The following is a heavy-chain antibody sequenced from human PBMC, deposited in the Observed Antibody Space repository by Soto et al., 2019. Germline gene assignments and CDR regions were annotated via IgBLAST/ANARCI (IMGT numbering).Heavy chain of an antibody. J-gene: IGHJ1*01. CDR2: ISDDGSDK. D-gene: IGHD2-15*01. CDR1: GFTFSSYG. V-gene: IGHV3-30*18. Sequence: QVQRVESGGGVVQPGMSLRLSCAASGFTFSSYGMHRVRQAPGKGLERVAVISDDGSDKYYADSVKGRFTISRDNSNNTLYLQMDSLRAEDPAVYYCAKGVVVETNYFQHWCQGALVTVCS. CDR3: AKGVVVETNYFQH.